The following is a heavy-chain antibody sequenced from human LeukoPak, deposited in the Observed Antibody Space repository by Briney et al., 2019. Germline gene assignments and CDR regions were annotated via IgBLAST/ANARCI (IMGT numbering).Heavy chain of an antibody. CDR3: ARVPIAARLYYGMDV. CDR2: MNPNSGNT. D-gene: IGHD6-6*01. CDR1: GYTFTSYD. J-gene: IGHJ6*02. V-gene: IGHV1-8*01. Sequence: GASVKVSCKASGYTFTSYDINWVRQATGQGLEWMGWMNPNSGNTGYAQKFQGRVTMTRNTSMSTAYMELSSLRSEDTAVYYCARVPIAARLYYGMDVWGQGTTVTVSS.